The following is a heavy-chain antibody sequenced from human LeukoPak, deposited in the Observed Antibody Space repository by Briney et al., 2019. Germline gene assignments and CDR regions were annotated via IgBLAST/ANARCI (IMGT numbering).Heavy chain of an antibody. CDR1: GGSISSYY. J-gene: IGHJ4*02. Sequence: SETLSLTCTVSGGSISSYYWSWIRQPAGKGLEWIGRIYTSGSTNYNPSLESRVTMSVDTSKNQFSLKLSSVTAADTAVYYCARDSHYDILTGYFHFDYWGQGTLVTVSS. V-gene: IGHV4-4*07. D-gene: IGHD3-9*01. CDR2: IYTSGST. CDR3: ARDSHYDILTGYFHFDY.